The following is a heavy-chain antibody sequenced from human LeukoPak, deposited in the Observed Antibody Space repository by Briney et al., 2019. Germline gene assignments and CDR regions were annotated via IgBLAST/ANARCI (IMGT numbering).Heavy chain of an antibody. CDR2: ISSNSSYI. CDR1: GFTFSSYS. CDR3: ARAGVPAALEY. V-gene: IGHV3-21*01. J-gene: IGHJ4*02. D-gene: IGHD2-2*01. Sequence: GGSLRLSCAASGFTFSSYSMNWVRQAPGKGLEGVSSISSNSSYIYCADSVKGRFTISRDNAKNSLYLQMKSLRAEDTGVYYCARAGVPAALEYWGQGTLVTVSS.